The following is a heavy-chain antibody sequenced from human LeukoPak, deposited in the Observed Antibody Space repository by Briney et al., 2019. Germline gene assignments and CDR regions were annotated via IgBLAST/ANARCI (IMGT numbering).Heavy chain of an antibody. CDR3: AKDPFGVPAAIDY. Sequence: PGGSLRLSCAASGFTFSSYGMSWVRQAPGKGLEWVSAISGSGGSTYYADSVKGRFTISRDNSKNTLYLQMNSLRAEDTAVYYCAKDPFGVPAAIDYWGQGTLVTVSS. CDR2: ISGSGGST. V-gene: IGHV3-23*01. J-gene: IGHJ4*02. CDR1: GFTFSSYG. D-gene: IGHD2-2*01.